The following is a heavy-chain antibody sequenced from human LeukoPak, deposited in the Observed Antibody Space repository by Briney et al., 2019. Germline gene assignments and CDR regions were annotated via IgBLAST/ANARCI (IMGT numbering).Heavy chain of an antibody. V-gene: IGHV3-21*01. Sequence: GGSLRLSCAASGFSFSIYFMNWVRQAPGKGLEWVSSISRTSEYIHYADSVRGRFAISRDNAKNSVYLQMNSLRAEDTAVYYCAREASGSYFRFYYYYYMDVWGKGTTVTVS. CDR1: GFSFSIYF. J-gene: IGHJ6*03. CDR3: AREASGSYFRFYYYYYMDV. D-gene: IGHD1-26*01. CDR2: ISRTSEYI.